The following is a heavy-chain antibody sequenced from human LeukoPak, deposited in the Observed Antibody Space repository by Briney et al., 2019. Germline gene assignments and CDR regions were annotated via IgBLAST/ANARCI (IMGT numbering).Heavy chain of an antibody. CDR1: RGFNRSYY. J-gene: IGHJ5*02. Sequence: SETLSLTCPFSRGFNRSYYCSWIRPPASRGVAWMGYIYYSRSTNNNPFLKSRVTISVDTYKNQFSLKLSSVTAADTAVYYCARVAGSYLNWLDLWGQGTLVTVPS. CDR2: IYYSRST. V-gene: IGHV4-59*01. CDR3: ARVAGSYLNWLDL. D-gene: IGHD1-26*01.